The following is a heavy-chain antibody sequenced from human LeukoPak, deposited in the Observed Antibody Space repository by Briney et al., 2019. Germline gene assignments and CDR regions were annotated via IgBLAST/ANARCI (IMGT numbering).Heavy chain of an antibody. J-gene: IGHJ4*02. CDR1: GFTFSEHW. CDR3: TRIMNSSPDY. CDR2: IKEDGSEK. V-gene: IGHV3-7*01. D-gene: IGHD6-13*01. Sequence: GGSLRLSCAASGFTFSEHWMSWVRQAPGKGLEWVANIKEDGSEKYYVDSVNGRFTISRDNAENSVYLQMNSLRADDTAVYYCTRIMNSSPDYWGQGTLVTVSS.